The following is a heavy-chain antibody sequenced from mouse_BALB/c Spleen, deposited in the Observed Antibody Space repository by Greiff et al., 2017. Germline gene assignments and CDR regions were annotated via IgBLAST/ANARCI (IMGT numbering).Heavy chain of an antibody. Sequence: QVHVKQPGAELVKPGASVKLSCKASGYTFTSYWMHWVKQRPGQGLEWIGEINPSNGRTNYNEKFKSKATLTVDKSSSTAYMQLSSLTSEDSAVYYCARSTMIPHWYFDVWGAGTTVTVSS. CDR2: INPSNGRT. V-gene: IGHV1S81*02. CDR3: ARSTMIPHWYFDV. J-gene: IGHJ1*01. CDR1: GYTFTSYW. D-gene: IGHD2-4*01.